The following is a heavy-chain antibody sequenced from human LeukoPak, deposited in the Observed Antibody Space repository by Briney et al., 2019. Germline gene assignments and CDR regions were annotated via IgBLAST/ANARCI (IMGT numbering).Heavy chain of an antibody. CDR1: GGSISSSSYY. CDR3: ARDGIAVAGGNWFDP. D-gene: IGHD6-19*01. CDR2: IYHSGST. J-gene: IGHJ5*02. Sequence: PSETLSLTCSVSGGSISSSSYYWGWIRQPPGKGLEWIGSIYHSGSTYYNPSLKSRVTISVDTSKNQFSLKLSSVTAADTAVYYCARDGIAVAGGNWFDPWGQGTLVTVSS. V-gene: IGHV4-39*07.